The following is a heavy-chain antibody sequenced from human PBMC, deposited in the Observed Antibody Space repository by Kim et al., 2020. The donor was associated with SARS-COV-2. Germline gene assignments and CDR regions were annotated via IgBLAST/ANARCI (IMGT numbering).Heavy chain of an antibody. D-gene: IGHD3-10*01. CDR3: ARGNSMVQGVINWFDP. J-gene: IGHJ5*02. Sequence: DTVRGRFTISRDNAKNTLYLQMCSLRADDTAVYYCARGNSMVQGVINWFDPWGQGTLVTVSS. V-gene: IGHV3-53*01.